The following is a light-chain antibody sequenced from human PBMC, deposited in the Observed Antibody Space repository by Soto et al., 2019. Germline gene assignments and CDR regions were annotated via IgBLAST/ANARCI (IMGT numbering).Light chain of an antibody. CDR1: SSYVGGYNY. J-gene: IGLJ1*01. CDR2: DVT. Sequence: QSALTQPRSVSGSPGQSVTISCTGTSSYVGGYNYVSWYEQHTVKAPKLMIYDVTKRPSGVPDRFSGSKSGNTASLTISGLQAEDEADYYCCSYAGSYTWVFATGTKLTVL. V-gene: IGLV2-11*01. CDR3: CSYAGSYTWV.